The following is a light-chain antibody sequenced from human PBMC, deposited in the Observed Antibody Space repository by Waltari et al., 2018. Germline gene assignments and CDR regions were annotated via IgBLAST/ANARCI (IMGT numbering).Light chain of an antibody. Sequence: QSVLTQPPSVSATPGQTVPISSSGSPPTIGNEFVSWYQQPPGTVPNLLVYDTYKRPSGIPDRFSGSKSGTSATLDITGLQTGDEAHYYCGAWDTNLTAYVFGTGTEVTVL. CDR2: DTY. V-gene: IGLV1-51*01. CDR1: PPTIGNEF. CDR3: GAWDTNLTAYV. J-gene: IGLJ1*01.